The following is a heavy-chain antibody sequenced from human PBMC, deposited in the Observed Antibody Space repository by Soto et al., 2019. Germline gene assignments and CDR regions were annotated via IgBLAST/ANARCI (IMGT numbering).Heavy chain of an antibody. CDR1: GFTFSSYG. V-gene: IGHV3-30*18. CDR2: ISYDGSNK. Sequence: ESGGGVVQPGRSLRLSCAASGFTFSSYGMHWVRQAPGKGLEWVAVISYDGSNKYYADSVKGRFTISRDNSKNTLYLQMNSLRAEDTAVYYCAKGAYGDPYYFDYWGQGTLVTVSS. D-gene: IGHD4-17*01. J-gene: IGHJ4*02. CDR3: AKGAYGDPYYFDY.